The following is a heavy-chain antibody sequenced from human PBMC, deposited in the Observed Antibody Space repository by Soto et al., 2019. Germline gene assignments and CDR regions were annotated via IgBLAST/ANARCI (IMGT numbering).Heavy chain of an antibody. V-gene: IGHV4-4*07. CDR2: IYTTGST. CDR3: ARQTTYSSSWY. J-gene: IGHJ2*01. D-gene: IGHD6-13*01. CDR1: DGDIRNHY. Sequence: FEINSHTCTVSDGDIRNHYWTWIRQTAGKGLEWIGRIYTTGSTNYNPSLKSRVTMSVDTSKNQFSLKLRSVTAADTALYYCARQTTYSSSWY.